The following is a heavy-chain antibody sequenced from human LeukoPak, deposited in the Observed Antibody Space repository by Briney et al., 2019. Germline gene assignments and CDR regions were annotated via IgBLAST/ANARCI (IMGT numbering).Heavy chain of an antibody. D-gene: IGHD2-21*02. V-gene: IGHV1-3*01. CDR3: ASAKVVTHSYYYYYGMDV. CDR1: GYTFTSYA. CDR2: INAGNGNT. Sequence: GASVKVSCKASGYTFTSYAMHWVRQAPGQRLEWMGWINAGNGNTKYSQKFQGRVTITRDTSASTAYMELSSLRSEDTAVYYCASAKVVTHSYYYYYGMDVWGQGTTVTVSS. J-gene: IGHJ6*02.